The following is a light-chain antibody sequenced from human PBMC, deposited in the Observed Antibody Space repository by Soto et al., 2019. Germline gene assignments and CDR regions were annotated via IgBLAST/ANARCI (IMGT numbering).Light chain of an antibody. V-gene: IGKV3-20*01. CDR3: EQYGSSPRT. J-gene: IGKJ1*01. CDR2: GVS. Sequence: EIVLTQSPCTLSLSPGERATLSCRASQSVSSNYFAWYQQKPGQAPRLLIYGVSSRPTGIPDRFSGSGSGTDFTLTISRLEPEDFAVYYCEQYGSSPRTFGQGTKVEIK. CDR1: QSVSSNY.